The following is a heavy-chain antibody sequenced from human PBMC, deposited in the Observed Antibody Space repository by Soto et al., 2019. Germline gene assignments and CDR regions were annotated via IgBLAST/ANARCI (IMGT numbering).Heavy chain of an antibody. Sequence: PGGSLRLSCAVSGFAFSSYGMNWVRQAPGKGLEWVSYINSYGSTIHYADSVKGRFTISRDNAKNSLFLQINSLSAEDTAIYYCESGWSGYYHHYWFDPWGQGTLVTVSS. J-gene: IGHJ5*02. CDR2: INSYGSTI. D-gene: IGHD3-3*01. V-gene: IGHV3-48*03. CDR1: GFAFSSYG. CDR3: ESGWSGYYHHYWFDP.